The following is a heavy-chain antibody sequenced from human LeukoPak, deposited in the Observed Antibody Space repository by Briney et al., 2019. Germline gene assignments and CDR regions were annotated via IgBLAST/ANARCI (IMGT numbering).Heavy chain of an antibody. CDR2: INPNSGGT. CDR1: GYTFTGYY. D-gene: IGHD6-13*01. J-gene: IGHJ4*02. CDR3: ASYRSSRYVGST. V-gene: IGHV1-2*02. Sequence: ASVKVSCKASGYTFTGYYMHWVRQAPGQGLEWMGWINPNSGGTNYAQKFQGRVTMTRDTSISTAYMELSRLRSDDTAVYYWASYRSSRYVGSTWGQGTLVTVSS.